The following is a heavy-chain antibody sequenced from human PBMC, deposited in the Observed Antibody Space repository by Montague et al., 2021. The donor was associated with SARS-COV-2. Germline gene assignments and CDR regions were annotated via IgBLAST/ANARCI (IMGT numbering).Heavy chain of an antibody. CDR1: GFTSSSYA. CDR2: ISYDGSNK. CDR3: ARGRGVITFGGVVGYDAFDI. Sequence: SLRLSCAASGFTSSSYAMHWVRQAPGKGLEWVAVISYDGSNKYYADSVKGRFTISRDNSKNTLYLQMNSLRAEDTAVYYCARGRGVITFGGVVGYDAFDIWGQGTMVTVSS. V-gene: IGHV3-30-3*01. J-gene: IGHJ3*02. D-gene: IGHD3-16*02.